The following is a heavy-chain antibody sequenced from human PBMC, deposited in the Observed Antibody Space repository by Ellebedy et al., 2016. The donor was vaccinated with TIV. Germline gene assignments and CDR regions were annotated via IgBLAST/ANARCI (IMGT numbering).Heavy chain of an antibody. CDR3: ARASEVYYYYGMDV. V-gene: IGHV3-30*02. Sequence: GESLKISCAASGFTFSSYGMHWVRQAPGKGLEWVAFIRYDGSNKYYADSVKGRFTISRDNSKNTLYLQMNSLRAEDTAVYYCARASEVYYYYGMDVWGQGTTVTVSS. CDR1: GFTFSSYG. D-gene: IGHD3-10*01. CDR2: IRYDGSNK. J-gene: IGHJ6*02.